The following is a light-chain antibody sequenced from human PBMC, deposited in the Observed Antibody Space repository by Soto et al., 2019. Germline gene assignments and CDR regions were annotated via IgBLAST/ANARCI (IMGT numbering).Light chain of an antibody. CDR2: DAS. J-gene: IGKJ1*01. CDR3: QQRVNWPWT. CDR1: QGVTSY. Sequence: EIVLTQSPATLSFSPGERVTLSCRASQGVTSYLAWYQQKPGQAPRLLIYDASNRATGIPARFSGSGSGTDFTLTISSLEPEDFAVYYCQQRVNWPWTFGQGTKVEIK. V-gene: IGKV3-11*01.